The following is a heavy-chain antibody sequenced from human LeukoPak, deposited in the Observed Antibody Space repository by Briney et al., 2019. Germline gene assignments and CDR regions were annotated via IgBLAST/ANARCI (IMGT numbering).Heavy chain of an antibody. CDR2: IYHSGST. J-gene: IGHJ4*02. V-gene: IGHV4-30-2*01. CDR3: ARGIGYSGYDPYYFDY. Sequence: SETLSLTCAVSGGSISSGGYSWSWIRQPPGKGLEWIGYIYHSGSTYYNPSLKSRVTISVDRSKNQFSLKLSSVTAADTAVYYCARGIGYSGYDPYYFDYWGQGTLVTVSS. D-gene: IGHD5-12*01. CDR1: GGSISSGGYS.